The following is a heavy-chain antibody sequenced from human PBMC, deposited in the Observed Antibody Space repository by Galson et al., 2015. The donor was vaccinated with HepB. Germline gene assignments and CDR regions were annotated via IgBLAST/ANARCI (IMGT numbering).Heavy chain of an antibody. CDR1: GFSLYTGGLG. Sequence: PALVKPTQTLTLTCSFFGFSLYTGGLGVGWIRQAPGGAPEWIALIYWDDTERYRPSLRSRLAIRMGTSKDHVVLTMTNMDPADTATYFCAHSPCSGGTCYLFDFWGPGILVTVSS. CDR3: AHSPCSGGTCYLFDF. CDR2: IYWDDTE. D-gene: IGHD2-15*01. V-gene: IGHV2-5*02. J-gene: IGHJ4*02.